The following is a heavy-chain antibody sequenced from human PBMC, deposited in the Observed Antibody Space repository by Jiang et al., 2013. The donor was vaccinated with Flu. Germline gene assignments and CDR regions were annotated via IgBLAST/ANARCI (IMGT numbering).Heavy chain of an antibody. CDR1: GGSISSGGYS. D-gene: IGHD3-10*01. CDR3: ARALGVRGVIGSFDY. Sequence: LLKPSQTLSLTCAVSGGSISSGGYSWSWIRQPPGKGLEWIGYIYYSGSTYYNPSLKSRVTISVDTSKNQFSLKLSSVTAADTAVYYCARALGVRGVIGSFDYWGQGTLVTVSS. CDR2: IYYSGST. J-gene: IGHJ4*02. V-gene: IGHV4-30-4*07.